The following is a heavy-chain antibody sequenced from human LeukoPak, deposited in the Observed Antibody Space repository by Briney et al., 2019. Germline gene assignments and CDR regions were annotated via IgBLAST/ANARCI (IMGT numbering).Heavy chain of an antibody. CDR1: GGSISSGGYY. CDR3: ARERRGCSSTSCYSWFDP. CDR2: IYYSAST. Sequence: PSQTLSLTCTVSGGSISSGGYYWSWICQHPGKGLEWIGYIYYSASTYYNPSLKSRVTISVDTSKNQFSLKLSSVTAADTAVYYCARERRGCSSTSCYSWFDPWGQGTLVTVSS. V-gene: IGHV4-31*03. D-gene: IGHD2-2*02. J-gene: IGHJ5*02.